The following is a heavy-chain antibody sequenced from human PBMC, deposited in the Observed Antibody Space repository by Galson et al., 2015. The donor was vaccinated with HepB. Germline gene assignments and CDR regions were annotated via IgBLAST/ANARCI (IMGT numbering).Heavy chain of an antibody. V-gene: IGHV3-11*01. J-gene: IGHJ4*02. Sequence: SLRLSCAASGFTFSDYYMSWIRQAPGKRLEWVSYISSSGSTIYYADSVKGRFTISRDNAKNSLYLQMNSLRAEDTAVYYCARSPRGGYYAPYWGQGTLVTVSS. CDR2: ISSSGSTI. CDR1: GFTFSDYY. CDR3: ARSPRGGYYAPY. D-gene: IGHD3-3*01.